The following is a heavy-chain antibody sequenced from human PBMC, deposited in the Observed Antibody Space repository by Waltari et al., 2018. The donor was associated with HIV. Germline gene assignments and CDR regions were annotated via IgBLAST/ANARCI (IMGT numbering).Heavy chain of an antibody. CDR3: ARGRFEGYILYYYYGMDV. D-gene: IGHD5-12*01. V-gene: IGHV4-61*02. J-gene: IGHJ6*02. CDR2: IYSSGNT. CDR1: GGSISNGSYY. Sequence: QVQLQESGPGLVKPSQNLSLTCTVPGGSISNGSYYWNWTRQPAGKGLEWIGRIYSSGNTNYNPSLKSRVTISVDTSKNQFSLKLSSVTAADTAVYYCARGRFEGYILYYYYGMDVWGQGTTVSVSS.